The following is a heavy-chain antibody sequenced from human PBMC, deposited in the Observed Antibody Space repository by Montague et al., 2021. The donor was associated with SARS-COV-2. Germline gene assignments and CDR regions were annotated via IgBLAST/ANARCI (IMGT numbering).Heavy chain of an antibody. D-gene: IGHD3-22*01. CDR1: GDSVSSYRAA. J-gene: IGHJ4*02. V-gene: IGHV6-1*01. CDR2: TYYRSKWYN. Sequence: CPISGDSVSSYRAAWNWIRQSPSIGLEWLGRTYYRSKWYNDYALSVKSRITINPDTSKNHFSLQLNSVTPEDTAIYYCARGVYYDGSGYYSFDYWGQGTLVTVSS. CDR3: ARGVYYDGSGYYSFDY.